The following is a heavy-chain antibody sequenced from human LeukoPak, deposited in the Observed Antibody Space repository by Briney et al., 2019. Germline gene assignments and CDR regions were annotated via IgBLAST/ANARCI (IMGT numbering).Heavy chain of an antibody. V-gene: IGHV3-7*01. CDR3: AKAGYGSGSSSFDQ. J-gene: IGHJ4*02. Sequence: GGSLRLSCAASGFSFSDYWMSWVRQAPGKGLEWVANIKQDGSEKYYVDSVKGRFTISRDNAKNSLHLQMNTLRAEDTAVYYCAKAGYGSGSSSFDQWGQGTLVTVSS. CDR1: GFSFSDYW. D-gene: IGHD3-10*01. CDR2: IKQDGSEK.